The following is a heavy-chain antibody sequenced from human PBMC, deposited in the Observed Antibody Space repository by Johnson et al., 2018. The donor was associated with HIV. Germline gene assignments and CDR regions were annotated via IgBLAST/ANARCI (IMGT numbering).Heavy chain of an antibody. Sequence: VQLVESGGGVVRPGGSLRLSCAASGFTFSNAWMTWVRQAPGKGLAWVGRIKSKIDGGTTDYAAPVQGRFSISRDDAKNTLYLQMNSLETEDTAVYYCTAPIVGAIDAFDIWGQGTMVTVSS. CDR2: IKSKIDGGTT. CDR3: TAPIVGAIDAFDI. V-gene: IGHV3-15*01. J-gene: IGHJ3*02. CDR1: GFTFSNAW. D-gene: IGHD1-26*01.